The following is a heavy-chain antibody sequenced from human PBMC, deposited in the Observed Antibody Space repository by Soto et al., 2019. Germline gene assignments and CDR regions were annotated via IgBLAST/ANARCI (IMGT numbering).Heavy chain of an antibody. V-gene: IGHV4-30-4*01. CDR2: IYYSGST. J-gene: IGHJ4*02. D-gene: IGHD2-15*01. Sequence: QVQLQESGPGLVKPSQTLSLTCTVSGGSISSGDYYWSWIRQPPGKGLEWIGYIYYSGSTYYNPSLKSRVTISVDTSKNQFSLKLSSVTAADTAVYYCARDPRGYCSGGSCSGDWGQGTLVTVSS. CDR1: GGSISSGDYY. CDR3: ARDPRGYCSGGSCSGD.